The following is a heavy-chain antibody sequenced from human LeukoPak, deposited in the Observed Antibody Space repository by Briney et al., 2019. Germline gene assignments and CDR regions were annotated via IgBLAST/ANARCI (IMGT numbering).Heavy chain of an antibody. V-gene: IGHV1-18*01. J-gene: IGHJ6*02. CDR1: GYTFTSYG. CDR3: ARDQVSIAAAGTYYYYYGMDV. D-gene: IGHD6-13*01. Sequence: ASVKVSCKASGYTFTSYGISWVRQAPGQGLEWMGWISAYNGNTNYAQKLQGRVTMTTDTSTSTAYMELRSLRSDDTAVYYCARDQVSIAAAGTYYYYYGMDVWGQGTTVTVSS. CDR2: ISAYNGNT.